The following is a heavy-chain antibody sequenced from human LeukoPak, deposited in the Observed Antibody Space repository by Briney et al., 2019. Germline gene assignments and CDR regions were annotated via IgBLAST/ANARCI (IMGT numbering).Heavy chain of an antibody. Sequence: GSSVKVSCKASGYTFTSYYMHWVRQAPGQGLEWMGIINPSGGSTRYVQKFQGRVTMTRDTSTSTVYIELSSLRSEDTAVYYCARGPLVTIFGVVIRSFDYWGQGTLVTASS. J-gene: IGHJ4*02. V-gene: IGHV1-46*01. CDR1: GYTFTSYY. D-gene: IGHD3-3*01. CDR3: ARGPLVTIFGVVIRSFDY. CDR2: INPSGGST.